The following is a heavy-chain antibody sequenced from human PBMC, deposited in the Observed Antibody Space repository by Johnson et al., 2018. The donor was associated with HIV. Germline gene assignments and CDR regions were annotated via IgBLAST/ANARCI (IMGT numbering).Heavy chain of an antibody. CDR2: IWYDGSNK. CDR1: GFTFSSYG. V-gene: IGHV3-30*19. CDR3: ARDGRDLVTRGSFDV. D-gene: IGHD3-9*01. J-gene: IGHJ3*01. Sequence: QVLLVESGGGVVQPGRSLRLSCAASGFTFSSYGMHWVRQAPGKGLEWVAVIWYDGSNKYYADSVKGRFTISRDNAKNSLYLQMNSLRPEDTAVYYCARDGRDLVTRGSFDVWGQGTVVTVSS.